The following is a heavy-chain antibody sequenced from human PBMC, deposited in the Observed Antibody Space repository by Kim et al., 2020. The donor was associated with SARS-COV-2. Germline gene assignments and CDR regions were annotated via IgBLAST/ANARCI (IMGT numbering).Heavy chain of an antibody. J-gene: IGHJ2*01. D-gene: IGHD3-3*01. CDR3: AKDTTSYDFWSGYFSNYWYFDL. V-gene: IGHV3-9*01. CDR1: GFTFDDYA. CDR2: ISWNSASI. Sequence: GGSLRLSCAASGFTFDDYAMHWVRQAPGKGLEWVSGISWNSASIGYADSVKGRFTISRDNAKNSLYLQMNSLRAEDTALYYCAKDTTSYDFWSGYFSNYWYFDLWGRDTLVTVSS.